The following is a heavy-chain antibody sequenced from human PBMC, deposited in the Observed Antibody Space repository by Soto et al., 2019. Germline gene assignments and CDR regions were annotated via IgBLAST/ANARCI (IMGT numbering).Heavy chain of an antibody. J-gene: IGHJ4*02. CDR2: IYYSGST. CDR1: GGSISSGGYY. Sequence: QVQLQESGPGLVKPSQTLSLTCTVSGGSISSGGYYWSWIRQHPGKGLEWIGYIYYSGSTYYNPSLNSRVTISVDTSKNQFSLKLSSVTAADTAVYYCAREYPPGGSSSSYFDYWGQGTLVTVSS. CDR3: AREYPPGGSSSSYFDY. V-gene: IGHV4-31*03. D-gene: IGHD6-6*01.